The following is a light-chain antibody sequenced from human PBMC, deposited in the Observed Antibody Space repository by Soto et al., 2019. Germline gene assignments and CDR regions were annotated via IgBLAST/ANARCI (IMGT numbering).Light chain of an antibody. CDR1: QSVTGTN. Sequence: EIVLTQSPGTLSLSPGEGATLSCMASQSVTGTNLAWYQQRPGQAPRLLIYDAVRRATGIPDRFSGSGSGTDFTLTISRLEPEDFAVYYCHQYGSSLGTFGQGTKVDIK. CDR2: DAV. CDR3: HQYGSSLGT. V-gene: IGKV3-20*01. J-gene: IGKJ2*01.